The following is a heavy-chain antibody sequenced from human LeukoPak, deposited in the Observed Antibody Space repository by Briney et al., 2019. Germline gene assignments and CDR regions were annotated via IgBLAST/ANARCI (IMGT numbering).Heavy chain of an antibody. V-gene: IGHV3-13*01. D-gene: IGHD5-18*01. J-gene: IGHJ4*02. CDR2: VSSGFHA. CDR3: VREARGYHYTYFDY. CDR1: GFTLGSHD. Sequence: GGSLGLSCTASGFTLGSHDMHWVRQIPGQGLEWVAAVSSGFHAFFADSVQGRFTVSREDARNSLYLQMNSLRAGDTAVYYCVREARGYHYTYFDYWGQGTLVTVSS.